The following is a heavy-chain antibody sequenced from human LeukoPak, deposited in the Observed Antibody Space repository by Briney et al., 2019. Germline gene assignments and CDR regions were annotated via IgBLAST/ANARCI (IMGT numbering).Heavy chain of an antibody. CDR3: ARQYWRFGTNYFDY. Sequence: SETLSLTCTVSGGSLSSSSYYWGWIRQPPGKGLGWIGSKYYSGGTNYNPSLTSRVTISVDTSKNQYSLALSSVTAADTAVYYCARQYWRFGTNYFDYWGPGTLVTVSS. J-gene: IGHJ4*02. V-gene: IGHV4-39*01. CDR1: GGSLSSSSYY. CDR2: KYYSGGT. D-gene: IGHD3-10*01.